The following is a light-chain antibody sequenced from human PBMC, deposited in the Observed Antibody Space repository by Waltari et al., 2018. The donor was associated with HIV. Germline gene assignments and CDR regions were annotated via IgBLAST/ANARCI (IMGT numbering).Light chain of an antibody. Sequence: QSVLTQPPSVSGTPGQRVTISCSGSTSNVGSNTVKWYQQLPGTAPKLFIYSTELRPSGVHARFSGSKSGTSASLAISGLQSEDEADYYCASWDGGLNVVFGGGTKLTVL. V-gene: IGLV1-44*01. CDR2: STE. CDR3: ASWDGGLNVV. CDR1: TSNVGSNT. J-gene: IGLJ3*02.